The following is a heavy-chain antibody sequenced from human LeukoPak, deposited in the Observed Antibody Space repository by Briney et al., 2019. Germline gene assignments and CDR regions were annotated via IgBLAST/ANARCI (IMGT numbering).Heavy chain of an antibody. Sequence: SETLSLTCTVSGYSIRSGYYWGWIREPPGKGLEWIGYFYYSGSTYYNPPLKSRVTISVDTSKNQLSLKLSSVTAADTAVYYCARESNYHGSGTGWFDPWGQGTLVTVSS. CDR3: ARESNYHGSGTGWFDP. CDR2: FYYSGST. D-gene: IGHD3-10*01. J-gene: IGHJ5*02. V-gene: IGHV4-38-2*02. CDR1: GYSIRSGYY.